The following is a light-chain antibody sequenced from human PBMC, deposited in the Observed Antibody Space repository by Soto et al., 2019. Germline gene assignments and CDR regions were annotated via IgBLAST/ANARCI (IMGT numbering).Light chain of an antibody. CDR3: QHYNNWPPWT. Sequence: EIIMTQSPDILSVSPGERATLSCRASQSVSILLSWYQQKPGQAPRLLIYAASTRATGIPARFSRSGSGTEFTLTISRLQAEDFAIYYCQHYNNWPPWTFGQGTQVDI. CDR2: AAS. J-gene: IGKJ1*01. CDR1: QSVSIL. V-gene: IGKV3-15*01.